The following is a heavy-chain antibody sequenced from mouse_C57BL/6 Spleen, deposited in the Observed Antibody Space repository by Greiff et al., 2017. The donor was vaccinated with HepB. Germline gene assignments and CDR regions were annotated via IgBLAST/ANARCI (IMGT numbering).Heavy chain of an antibody. V-gene: IGHV2-2*01. CDR3: ARDRYGSSYWYFDV. Sequence: VQLVESGPGLVQPSQSLSITCTVSGFSLTSYGVHWVRQSPGKGLEWLGVIWSGGSTDYNAAFISRLSISKDNSKSQVFFKMNSLQADDTAIYYCARDRYGSSYWYFDVWGTGTTVTVSS. J-gene: IGHJ1*03. CDR2: IWSGGST. D-gene: IGHD1-1*01. CDR1: GFSLTSYG.